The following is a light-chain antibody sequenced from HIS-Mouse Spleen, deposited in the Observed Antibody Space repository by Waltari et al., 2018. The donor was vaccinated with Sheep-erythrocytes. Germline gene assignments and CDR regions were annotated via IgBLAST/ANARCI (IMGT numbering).Light chain of an antibody. Sequence: QSALTQPPSASGSPGQSVTISCTGTSSYVGGDNYVSWYQQHPGKAPNLMIYEVSKRPSGVPDRFSGSKSGNTASLTVSGLQAEDEADYYCSSYAGSNNWVFGGGTKLTVL. J-gene: IGLJ3*02. CDR3: SSYAGSNNWV. CDR2: EVS. CDR1: SSYVGGDNY. V-gene: IGLV2-8*01.